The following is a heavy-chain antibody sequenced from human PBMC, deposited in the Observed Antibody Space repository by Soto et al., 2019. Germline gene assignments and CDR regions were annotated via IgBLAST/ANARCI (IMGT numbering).Heavy chain of an antibody. Sequence: PSETLSLTCTVSGGSISSYYWSWIRQPPGKGLEWIEYIYYSGSTNYNPSLKSRVTISVDTSKNQFSLKLSSVTAADTAVYYCAGFGGTIFGVVSAGMDVWGQGTTVTVSS. CDR3: AGFGGTIFGVVSAGMDV. J-gene: IGHJ6*02. CDR2: IYYSGST. D-gene: IGHD3-3*01. CDR1: GGSISSYY. V-gene: IGHV4-59*01.